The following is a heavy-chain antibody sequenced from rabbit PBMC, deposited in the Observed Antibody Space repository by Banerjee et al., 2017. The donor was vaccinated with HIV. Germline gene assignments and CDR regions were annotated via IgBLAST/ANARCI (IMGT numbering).Heavy chain of an antibody. CDR1: GFSFSSSYY. J-gene: IGHJ3*01. D-gene: IGHD5-1*01. CDR3: ARDRANDGGCVFGL. CDR2: IYAGSSGSA. Sequence: QEQLEESGGDLVKPEGSLTLTCTASGFSFSSSYYMCWVRQAPGKGLEWIGCIYAGSSGSAYYASWAKGRFAISKTSSTTVTLQMTSLTAADTATYFCARDRANDGGCVFGLWGQGTLVTVS. V-gene: IGHV1S45*01.